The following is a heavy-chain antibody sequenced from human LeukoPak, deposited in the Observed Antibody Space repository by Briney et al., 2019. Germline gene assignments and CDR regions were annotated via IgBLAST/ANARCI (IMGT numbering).Heavy chain of an antibody. J-gene: IGHJ6*03. D-gene: IGHD2-2*01. CDR1: GFTFSSYS. V-gene: IGHV3-21*01. Sequence: GGSLRLSCAASGFTFSSYSMNWVRQAPGKGLEWVSSISSSSSYIYYADSVKGRFTISRDNAKNSLYLQMNSLRAEDTAVYYCVVVPAALYYYYYMDVWGKGTTVTVSS. CDR2: ISSSSSYI. CDR3: VVVPAALYYYYYMDV.